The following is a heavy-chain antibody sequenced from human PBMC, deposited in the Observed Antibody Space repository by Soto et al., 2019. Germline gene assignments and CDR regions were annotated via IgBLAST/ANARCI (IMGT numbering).Heavy chain of an antibody. J-gene: IGHJ4*02. Sequence: TPSLTCDVSGYSISSGYSWSWIRQPPGKGLEWIGYIYHSGSTYYNPSLKSRVTISVDRSKNQFSLKLSSVTAADTAVYYCARGAGLYDFWSGYPGPFDYWGQGTLVTVSS. CDR1: GYSISSGYS. CDR2: IYHSGST. D-gene: IGHD3-3*01. V-gene: IGHV4-30-2*01. CDR3: ARGAGLYDFWSGYPGPFDY.